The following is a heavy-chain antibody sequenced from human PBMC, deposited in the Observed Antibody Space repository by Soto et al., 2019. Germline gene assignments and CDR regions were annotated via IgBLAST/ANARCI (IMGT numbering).Heavy chain of an antibody. J-gene: IGHJ6*02. D-gene: IGHD4-17*01. Sequence: QVQLVESGGGVVQPGRSLRLSCAASGFTFSTYGMHWVRQAPGKGLEWVAAIWYDGSDKYYAASVKGRFTISRDNSMNTVYLQMSSLRADDTAVYYCARAAVTDYQYHGMDVWGQGTTVTVSS. CDR2: IWYDGSDK. V-gene: IGHV3-33*01. CDR1: GFTFSTYG. CDR3: ARAAVTDYQYHGMDV.